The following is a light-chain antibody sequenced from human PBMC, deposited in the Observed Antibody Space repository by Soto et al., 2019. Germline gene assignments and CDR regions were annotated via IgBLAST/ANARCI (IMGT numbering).Light chain of an antibody. V-gene: IGKV3-20*01. Sequence: EIVLTHSPGTLSLSPGEIATLSCRASQSVYNNYIAWYQQKPGQAPRTVIYGASIRATGIPDRFSGSGSGTDFTLSISRLEPADSAVYYCQQYGGSPITFGLGTRLEIK. CDR1: QSVYNNY. CDR2: GAS. J-gene: IGKJ5*01. CDR3: QQYGGSPIT.